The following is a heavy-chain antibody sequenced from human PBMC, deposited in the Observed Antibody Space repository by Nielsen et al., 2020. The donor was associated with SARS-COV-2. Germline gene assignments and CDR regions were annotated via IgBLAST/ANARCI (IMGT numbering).Heavy chain of an antibody. D-gene: IGHD3-22*01. Sequence: GGSLRLSCAASGFTFSSYSMNWVRQAPGKGLEWVSSISSSSSYIYYADSVKGRFTISRDNAKNSLYLQMNSLRADDTAVYYCANFDGSGYNAFDIWGQGTMVTVSS. CDR1: GFTFSSYS. CDR3: ANFDGSGYNAFDI. J-gene: IGHJ3*02. V-gene: IGHV3-21*01. CDR2: ISSSSSYI.